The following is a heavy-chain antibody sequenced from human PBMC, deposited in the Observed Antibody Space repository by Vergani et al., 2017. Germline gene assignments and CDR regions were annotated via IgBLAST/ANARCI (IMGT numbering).Heavy chain of an antibody. Sequence: QVQLQQWGGGLLKPSETLSLTCVVNGGSFTSYHWTWIRQSPGEGLEWVGDIDHTGRPDYNPSHKSRLTMSVDKSRNQFSLTLNFVTATDTAIYFCASVNTETNGHLYYFYYMDVWGQGTAVTVS. V-gene: IGHV4-34*01. D-gene: IGHD4-11*01. CDR3: ASVNTETNGHLYYFYYMDV. CDR1: GGSFTSYH. J-gene: IGHJ6*03. CDR2: IDHTGRP.